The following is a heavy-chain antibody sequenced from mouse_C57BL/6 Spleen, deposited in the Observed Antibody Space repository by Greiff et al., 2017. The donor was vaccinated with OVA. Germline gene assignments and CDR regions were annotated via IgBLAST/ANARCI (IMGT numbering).Heavy chain of an antibody. CDR3: ASGAYYCNCEEGSYAMDY. CDR2: INPNNGGT. Sequence: EVQLQQSGPELVKPGASVKISCKASGYTFTDYYMNWVKQSHGKSLEWIGDINPNNGGTSYNQKFKGKATLTVDKSSSTAYMELRSLTSEDSAVYYCASGAYYCNCEEGSYAMDYWGQGTSVTVSS. J-gene: IGHJ4*01. V-gene: IGHV1-26*01. D-gene: IGHD2-10*01. CDR1: GYTFTDYY.